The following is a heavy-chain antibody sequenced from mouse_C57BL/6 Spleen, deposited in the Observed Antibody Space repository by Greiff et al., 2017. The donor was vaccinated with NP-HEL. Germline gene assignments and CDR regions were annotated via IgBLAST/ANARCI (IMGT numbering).Heavy chain of an antibody. CDR3: ARSDYGSSLYAMDY. CDR2: IYPGGGYT. Sequence: QVQLQQSGAELVRPGTSVKMSCKASGYTFTNYWIGWAKQRPGHGLEWIGDIYPGGGYTNYNEKFKGKATLTADKSSSTAYMQFSSLTSEDSAIYYCARSDYGSSLYAMDYWGQGTSVTVSS. J-gene: IGHJ4*01. D-gene: IGHD1-1*01. V-gene: IGHV1-63*01. CDR1: GYTFTNYW.